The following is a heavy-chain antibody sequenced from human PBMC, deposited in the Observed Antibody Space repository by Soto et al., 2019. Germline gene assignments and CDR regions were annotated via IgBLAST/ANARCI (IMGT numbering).Heavy chain of an antibody. V-gene: IGHV4-39*01. D-gene: IGHD3-3*02. CDR1: GGSIGSSSYH. Sequence: PSETLSLTCTVSGGSIGSSSYHWAWIRQPPGKGLEWVGSIYSGGSTYYNSSPSLKTRVTISLDTPMNQFSLKLTSVTAADTAVYYCARQGGISKSLFFDYWGQGSLVTVSS. J-gene: IGHJ4*02. CDR3: ARQGGISKSLFFDY. CDR2: IYSGGST.